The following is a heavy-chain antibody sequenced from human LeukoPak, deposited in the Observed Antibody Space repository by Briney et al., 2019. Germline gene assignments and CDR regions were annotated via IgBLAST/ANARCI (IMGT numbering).Heavy chain of an antibody. J-gene: IGHJ6*03. CDR2: IYYSGST. Sequence: SETLSLTCSVSGGSLSRYYWSWLRQPPAKGLDGIGYIYYSGSTNYNPSLKSRVTISVDTSKNQFSLKLSSVTAADTAVYYCASASGYCSGGSCYPGDYYMDVWGKGTTVTVSS. V-gene: IGHV4-59*01. CDR1: GGSLSRYY. CDR3: ASASGYCSGGSCYPGDYYMDV. D-gene: IGHD2-15*01.